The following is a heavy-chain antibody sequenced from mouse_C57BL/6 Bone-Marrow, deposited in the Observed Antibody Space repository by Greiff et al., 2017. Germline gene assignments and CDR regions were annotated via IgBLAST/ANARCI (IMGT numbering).Heavy chain of an antibody. J-gene: IGHJ4*01. V-gene: IGHV1-74*01. Sequence: VQLQQPGAELVKPGASVKVSCKASGYTFTSYWMHWVKQRPGQGLEWIGRIHPTDSYTNYNQKFKGKATLTVDKSSSTAYMQLSSLTSEDSAVYYCARYYYDYGAGGDYWGQGTSVTVSS. D-gene: IGHD2-4*01. CDR2: IHPTDSYT. CDR3: ARYYYDYGAGGDY. CDR1: GYTFTSYW.